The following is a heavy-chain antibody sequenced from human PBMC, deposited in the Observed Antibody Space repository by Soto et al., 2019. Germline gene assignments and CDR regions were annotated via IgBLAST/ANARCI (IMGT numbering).Heavy chain of an antibody. D-gene: IGHD2-8*02. CDR3: AHSAWYAFGF. CDR1: GFSLTTTGAG. J-gene: IGHJ3*01. Sequence: QITLKESGPTLVKPTQTLTLTCTFSGFSLTTTGAGVGWIRQPPGKALEWLALIYWDDDRRYSPSLKSRLTITKDTTKNQVVLTMTNMDPVDTATYFCAHSAWYAFGFWGQGTLVTVSS. V-gene: IGHV2-5*02. CDR2: IYWDDDR.